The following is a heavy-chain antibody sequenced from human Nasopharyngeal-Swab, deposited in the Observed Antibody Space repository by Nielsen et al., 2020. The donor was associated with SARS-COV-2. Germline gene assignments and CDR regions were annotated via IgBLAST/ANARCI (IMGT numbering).Heavy chain of an antibody. D-gene: IGHD6-19*01. J-gene: IGHJ4*02. CDR3: AATVAGMGSYGD. CDR2: IVVGSDNT. V-gene: IGHV1-58*01. Sequence: WVRQAPGQRLEWIGWIVVGSDNTNYAQKFQERVTITRDMSTSTAYMELSSLRSEDTAVYYCAATVAGMGSYGDWGQGTRVTVSS.